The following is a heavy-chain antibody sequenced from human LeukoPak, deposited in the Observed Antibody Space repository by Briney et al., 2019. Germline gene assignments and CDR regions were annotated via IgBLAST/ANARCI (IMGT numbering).Heavy chain of an antibody. CDR2: SYYSGST. J-gene: IGHJ4*02. Sequence: SETLSLTCSVSGGSLSSYYWSWIRQPPGKGLEWIGFSYYSGSTSYNPSLKSRVTISVDTSKTQFSLSLTSVTAADTALYYCARDLRGSSCYDYWGQGTLVTVSS. CDR1: GGSLSSYY. CDR3: ARDLRGSSCYDY. D-gene: IGHD2-2*01. V-gene: IGHV4-59*01.